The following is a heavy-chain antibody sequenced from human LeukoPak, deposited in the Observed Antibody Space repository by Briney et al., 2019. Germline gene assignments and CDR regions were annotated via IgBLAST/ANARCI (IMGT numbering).Heavy chain of an antibody. CDR3: ATYGGNSGYFDL. D-gene: IGHD4-23*01. CDR2: ISSGSTI. Sequence: GGSLRLSCAASGFTFSDYYMSWIRQAPGKGLEWVSYISSGSTIYYADSVKGRFTISRDNAKNSLYLQMNSLRAEDTAVYYCATYGGNSGYFDLWGRGTLDTVSS. J-gene: IGHJ2*01. V-gene: IGHV3-11*01. CDR1: GFTFSDYY.